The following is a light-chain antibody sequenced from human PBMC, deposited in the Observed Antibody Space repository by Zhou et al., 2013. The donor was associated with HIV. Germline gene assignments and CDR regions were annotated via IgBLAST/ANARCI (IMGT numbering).Light chain of an antibody. J-gene: IGKJ2*01. Sequence: EIEMTQSPDTLFVSPGERATLSCRASQSVGSNLAWYQQKPGQVPRLLIYGSSTRMTGIPARFSGRGSGTEFTLTISSLQSEDFAVYFCQQYSNLWTFGQGTKLE. V-gene: IGKV3-15*01. CDR1: QSVGSN. CDR3: QQYSNLWT. CDR2: GSS.